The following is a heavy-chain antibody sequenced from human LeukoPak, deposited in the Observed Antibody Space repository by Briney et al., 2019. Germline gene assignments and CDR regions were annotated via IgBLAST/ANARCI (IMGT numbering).Heavy chain of an antibody. D-gene: IGHD1-1*01. V-gene: IGHV1-69*02. CDR2: IIPILGIA. Sequence: SVKVSCKASGGTFTSYTISWVRQAPGQGLEWMGRIIPILGIANYAQKFQGRVTITADKSTSTAYMELSSLRSEDTAVYYCASFRTGTTYWKFDYWGQGTLVTVSS. J-gene: IGHJ4*01. CDR3: ASFRTGTTYWKFDY. CDR1: GGTFTSYT.